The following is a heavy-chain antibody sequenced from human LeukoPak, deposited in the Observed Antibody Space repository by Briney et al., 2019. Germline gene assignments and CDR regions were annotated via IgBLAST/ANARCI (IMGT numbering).Heavy chain of an antibody. Sequence: GESLKISCKGSGYSFTSYWIGWVRQMPGKGLEWMGIIYPGDSDTRYSPSFQGQVTISADKSISTAYLQWSSLKASDTAMYYCARPSGVQLWGSGIDYWGQGTLVTVSS. CDR3: ARPSGVQLWGSGIDY. D-gene: IGHD5-18*01. CDR2: IYPGDSDT. V-gene: IGHV5-51*01. CDR1: GYSFTSYW. J-gene: IGHJ4*02.